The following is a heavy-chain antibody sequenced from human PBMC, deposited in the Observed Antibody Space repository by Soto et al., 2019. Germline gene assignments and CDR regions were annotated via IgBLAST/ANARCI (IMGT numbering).Heavy chain of an antibody. CDR1: GYSFTSYW. D-gene: IGHD6-19*01. CDR3: AWTLTDYSSGYYMYY. CDR2: IYPGDSDT. V-gene: IGHV5-51*01. Sequence: GESLKISCKGSGYSFTSYWIGWVRQMPGKGLEWMGIIYPGDSDTRYSPSFQGQVTISADKSISTAYLQWSSLKASDTAMYYCAWTLTDYSSGYYMYYWGQGSLVTVSA. J-gene: IGHJ4*02.